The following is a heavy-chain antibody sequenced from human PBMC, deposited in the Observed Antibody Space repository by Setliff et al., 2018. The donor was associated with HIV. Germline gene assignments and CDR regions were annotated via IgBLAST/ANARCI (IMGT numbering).Heavy chain of an antibody. CDR3: ARAPPYKWEPSQDY. D-gene: IGHD1-26*01. V-gene: IGHV4-38-2*02. CDR2: FHNSGNT. Sequence: PSETLSLTCTVSGSSISSNYYWGWIRQPPGKGLEWIGSFHNSGNTYYNPSLKSRVTISVDTSKNQFSLKLSSVTAADTAVYYCARAPPYKWEPSQDYWGQGTLVTVSS. CDR1: GSSISSNYY. J-gene: IGHJ4*02.